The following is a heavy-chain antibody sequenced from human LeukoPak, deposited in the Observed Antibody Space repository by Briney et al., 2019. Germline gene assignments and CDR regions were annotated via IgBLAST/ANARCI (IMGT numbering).Heavy chain of an antibody. V-gene: IGHV1-69*13. D-gene: IGHD5-24*01. J-gene: IGHJ4*02. CDR2: IIPIFGTA. CDR1: GGTFSSYA. CDR3: ASPGGRWLQFLGYYFDY. Sequence: SVKVSCKASGGTFSSYAISWVRQAPGQGLEWMGGIIPIFGTANYAQKFQGRVTITADESTSTAYMELSSLRSEDTAVYYCASPGGRWLQFLGYYFDYWGQGTLVTVSS.